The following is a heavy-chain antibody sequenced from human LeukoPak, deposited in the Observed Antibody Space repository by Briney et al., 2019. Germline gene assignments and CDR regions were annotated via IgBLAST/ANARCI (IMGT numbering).Heavy chain of an antibody. CDR3: ARAAAGYKSDY. Sequence: SETLSLTCAVYGGSFSGYYWSWIRQPPGKGLEWIGEINHSGSTNYNPSLKSRVTISVDTSKNQFSLKLSSVTAADTAVYYCARAAAGYKSDYWGQGTLVTVSS. V-gene: IGHV4-34*01. CDR1: GGSFSGYY. CDR2: INHSGST. D-gene: IGHD6-13*01. J-gene: IGHJ4*02.